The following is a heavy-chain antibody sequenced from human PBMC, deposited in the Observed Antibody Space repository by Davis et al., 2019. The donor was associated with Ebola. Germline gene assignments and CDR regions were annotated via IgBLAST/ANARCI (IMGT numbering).Heavy chain of an antibody. CDR1: GGTFSSYA. CDR2: IIPIFGTA. CDR3: AKAHGWIVAAKGTFDY. V-gene: IGHV1-69*13. Sequence: SVKVSCKASGGTFSSYAISWVRQAPGQGLEWMGGIIPIFGTANYAQKFQGRVTITADESTSTAYMELSSLRSEDTAVYYCAKAHGWIVAAKGTFDYWGQGTLVTVSS. J-gene: IGHJ4*02. D-gene: IGHD6-25*01.